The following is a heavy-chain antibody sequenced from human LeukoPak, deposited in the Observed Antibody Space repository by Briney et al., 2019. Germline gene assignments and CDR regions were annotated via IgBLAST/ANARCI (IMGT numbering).Heavy chain of an antibody. D-gene: IGHD6-13*01. Sequence: GASVKVSCKASGYTFTGYYMHWVGQAPGQGLEWMGWINPNSGGTNYAQKFQGRVTMTRDTSISTAYMELSRLRSDDTAVYYCARDYSSSWYVNWFDPWGQGTLVTVSS. CDR1: GYTFTGYY. CDR2: INPNSGGT. V-gene: IGHV1-2*02. CDR3: ARDYSSSWYVNWFDP. J-gene: IGHJ5*02.